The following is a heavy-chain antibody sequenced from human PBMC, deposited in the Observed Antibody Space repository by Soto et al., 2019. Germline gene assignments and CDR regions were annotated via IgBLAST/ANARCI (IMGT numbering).Heavy chain of an antibody. J-gene: IGHJ3*02. CDR2: IYYSGST. CDR3: ARDSAVADNDAFDI. D-gene: IGHD6-19*01. Sequence: SETLSLTCTVSGGSISSYYWSWIRQPPGKGLEWIGYIYYSGSTNYNPSLKSRVTISVERSKNQFSLKLSSVSAADTAVYYCARDSAVADNDAFDIWGQGTMVTVSS. V-gene: IGHV4-59*01. CDR1: GGSISSYY.